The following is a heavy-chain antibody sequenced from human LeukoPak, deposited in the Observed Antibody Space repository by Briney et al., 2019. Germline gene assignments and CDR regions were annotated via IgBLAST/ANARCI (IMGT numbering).Heavy chain of an antibody. Sequence: PSETLSLTCAVCGGSFSGYYWSWIRQPPGKGLEWIGEINHSGSTNYNPSLKSRVTISVDTSKNQFSLKLSSVTAADTAVYYCARLAYCGGDCYPPDFDYWGQGTLVTVSS. J-gene: IGHJ4*02. CDR2: INHSGST. CDR1: GGSFSGYY. V-gene: IGHV4-34*01. CDR3: ARLAYCGGDCYPPDFDY. D-gene: IGHD2-21*02.